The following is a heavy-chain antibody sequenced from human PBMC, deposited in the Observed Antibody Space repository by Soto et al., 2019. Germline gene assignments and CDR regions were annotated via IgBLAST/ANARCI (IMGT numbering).Heavy chain of an antibody. V-gene: IGHV1-2*02. Sequence: VASVKVSCKASGYTFSDYYIHWVRQAPGQGLEWMGWINPNSGGTKYAPKFQGGVTMTRDTSITTAYMELSRLRSGDTAVYYCEREPATAKPEGVDFWGQGTLVTVS. CDR1: GYTFSDYY. CDR2: INPNSGGT. CDR3: EREPATAKPEGVDF. D-gene: IGHD1-1*01. J-gene: IGHJ4*02.